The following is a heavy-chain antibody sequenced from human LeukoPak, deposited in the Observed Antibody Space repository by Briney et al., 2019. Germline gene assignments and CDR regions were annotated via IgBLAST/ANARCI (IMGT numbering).Heavy chain of an antibody. CDR2: ISYDGSNK. Sequence: GGSLRLSCAASGFTFDDYAMHWVRQAPGKGLEWVAVISYDGSNKYYADSVKGRFTISRDNSKNTLYLQMNSLRAEDTAVYYCAKGPLLRFLESYGMDVWGQGTTVTVSS. CDR1: GFTFDDYA. J-gene: IGHJ6*02. CDR3: AKGPLLRFLESYGMDV. D-gene: IGHD3-3*01. V-gene: IGHV3-30*18.